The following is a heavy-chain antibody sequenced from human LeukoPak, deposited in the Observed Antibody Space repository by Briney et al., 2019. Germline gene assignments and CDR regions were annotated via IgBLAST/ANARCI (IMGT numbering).Heavy chain of an antibody. Sequence: GGSLGLSCAASGFTFSDYYMSWIRQAPGKGLEWVSSISGGGTISYADSVKGRFTISRDNAKNSLYLQMNSLRAEDTAVYYCARDRIAAGGTVHQYWGQGTLVTVSS. CDR1: GFTFSDYY. J-gene: IGHJ4*02. CDR3: ARDRIAAGGTVHQY. CDR2: ISGGGTI. D-gene: IGHD6-13*01. V-gene: IGHV3-11*01.